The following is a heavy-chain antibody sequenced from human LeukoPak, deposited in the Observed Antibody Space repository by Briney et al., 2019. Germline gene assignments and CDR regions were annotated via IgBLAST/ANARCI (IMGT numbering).Heavy chain of an antibody. V-gene: IGHV3-53*01. Sequence: PGGSLRLSCAASGFTVSSNYMSWVRQAPGKGLEWVSVIYSGGSTYCADSVKGRFTISRDNSKNTLYLQMNSLRAEDTAVYYCARGPGIGPNWFDPWGQGTLVTVSS. CDR1: GFTVSSNY. D-gene: IGHD6-13*01. CDR3: ARGPGIGPNWFDP. CDR2: IYSGGST. J-gene: IGHJ5*02.